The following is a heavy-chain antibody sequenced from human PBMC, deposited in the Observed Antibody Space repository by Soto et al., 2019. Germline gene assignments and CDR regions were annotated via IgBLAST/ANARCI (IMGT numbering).Heavy chain of an antibody. CDR2: ISYDGSNK. CDR3: AKRAYGAGTYYFDY. D-gene: IGHD3-10*01. Sequence: QVQLVESGGGVVQPGRSLRLSCTASGFTFSSYGMHWVRQAPGTGLEWVAVISYDGSNKYYADSVKGRFTISRDKSKNTLYLQMNSLRGEETALYYCAKRAYGAGTYYFDYWGQGTLVTVSS. V-gene: IGHV3-30*18. J-gene: IGHJ4*02. CDR1: GFTFSSYG.